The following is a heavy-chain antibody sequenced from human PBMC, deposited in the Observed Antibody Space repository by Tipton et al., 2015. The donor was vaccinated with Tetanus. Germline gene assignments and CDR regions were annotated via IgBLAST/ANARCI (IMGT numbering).Heavy chain of an antibody. CDR1: GYTFTSYG. CDR2: ISAYNGNT. Sequence: QSGPEVKKPGASVKVSCKASGYTFTSYGISWVRQAPGQGLEWMGWISAYNGNTNYAQKLQGRVTMTTDTSTSTAYMELRSLRSDDTDVYYCAGLPYRDFWRGYSPNYYCYGMGVWGQGTTVTVSS. V-gene: IGHV1-18*01. J-gene: IGHJ6*02. CDR3: AGLPYRDFWRGYSPNYYCYGMGV. D-gene: IGHD3-3*01.